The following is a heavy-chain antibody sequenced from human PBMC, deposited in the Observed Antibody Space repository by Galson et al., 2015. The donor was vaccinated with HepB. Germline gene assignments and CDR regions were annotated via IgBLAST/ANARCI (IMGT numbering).Heavy chain of an antibody. CDR3: AKDWYQLGN. J-gene: IGHJ4*02. CDR1: GFTFSSYG. V-gene: IGHV3-30*18. CDR2: ISYDGSNK. D-gene: IGHD2-2*01. Sequence: LRLSCAASGFTFSSYGMHWVRQAPGKGLEWVAVISYDGSNKYYADSVKGRFTISRDNSKNTLYLQMNSLRAEDTAVYYCAKDWYQLGNWGQGTLVTVSS.